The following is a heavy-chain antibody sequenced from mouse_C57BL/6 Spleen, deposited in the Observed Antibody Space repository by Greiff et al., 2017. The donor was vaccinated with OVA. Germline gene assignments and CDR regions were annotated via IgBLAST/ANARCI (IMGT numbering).Heavy chain of an antibody. CDR2: ISSCSSTI. J-gene: IGHJ3*01. CDR1: GFTFSDYG. V-gene: IGHV5-17*01. Sequence: EVNLVESGGGLVKPGGSLKLSCAASGFTFSDYGMHWVRQAPEKGLAWVAYISSCSSTIYYADTVKGRFTLSRDNAKNTLSLQRTSRRSENTAMYYCARWYYGSSYGWFAYWGQGTLVTVSA. D-gene: IGHD1-1*01. CDR3: ARWYYGSSYGWFAY.